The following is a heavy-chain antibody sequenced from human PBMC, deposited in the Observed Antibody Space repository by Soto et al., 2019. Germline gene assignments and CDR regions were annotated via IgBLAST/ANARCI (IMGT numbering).Heavy chain of an antibody. V-gene: IGHV3-53*01. CDR2: VYSGGTT. J-gene: IGHJ4*02. CDR3: ARAGSPFDSDSSGYWGFDH. Sequence: SGGSLRLSCVASGFAVSNNYMNWVRQAPGKGLEWVSVVYSGGTTYYADSVRGRFTVSRDDSKNTLFLQMSSLRAGDTAVYYCARAGSPFDSDSSGYWGFDHWGQGTLVTVSS. CDR1: GFAVSNNY. D-gene: IGHD3-22*01.